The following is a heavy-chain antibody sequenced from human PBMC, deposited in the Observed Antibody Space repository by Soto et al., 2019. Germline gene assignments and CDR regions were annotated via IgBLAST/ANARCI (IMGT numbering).Heavy chain of an antibody. CDR2: ISSTSSDI. Sequence: DVQLVESGGGLVQPGGSLTLSCAASGFTFGSYSMNWVRQAPGKGLEWVSYISSTSSDIWYADSLKGRFIISRDNDENSLYLQMHSLRAEDTAVYFCARGWGCSRGSCYFTSWGQGTLVTVSS. D-gene: IGHD2-15*01. CDR3: ARGWGCSRGSCYFTS. J-gene: IGHJ5*02. CDR1: GFTFGSYS. V-gene: IGHV3-48*04.